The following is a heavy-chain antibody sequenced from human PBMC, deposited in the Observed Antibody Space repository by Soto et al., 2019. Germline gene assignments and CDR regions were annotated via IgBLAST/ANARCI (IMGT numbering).Heavy chain of an antibody. CDR2: IYYSGST. V-gene: IGHV4-39*01. CDR1: GGSISSSSYY. CDR3: VRENMTTVTWSDP. J-gene: IGHJ5*02. D-gene: IGHD4-17*01. Sequence: PSETLSLTCTVSGGSISSSSYYWGWIRQPPGKGLEWIGSIYYSGSTYYNPSLKSRVTISVDTSKNQFSLKLSSVTAADTAVYYCVRENMTTVTWSDPWGQGTLVTVSS.